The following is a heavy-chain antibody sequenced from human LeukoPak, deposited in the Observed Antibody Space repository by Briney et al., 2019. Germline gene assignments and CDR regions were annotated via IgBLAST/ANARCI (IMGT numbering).Heavy chain of an antibody. D-gene: IGHD2-15*01. V-gene: IGHV4-39*01. CDR1: SGSISSSYYY. Sequence: RSSVTLSLTGTVSSGSISSSYYYWGWIRQPPGKGLEWIGSIYYSGSTSYNPSLKSRVTMSVNTSKNQFSLKLSSVTAADTAVYYCARRCRGSCYEFDPWGQGTLVTVPS. CDR3: ARRCRGSCYEFDP. CDR2: IYYSGST. J-gene: IGHJ5*02.